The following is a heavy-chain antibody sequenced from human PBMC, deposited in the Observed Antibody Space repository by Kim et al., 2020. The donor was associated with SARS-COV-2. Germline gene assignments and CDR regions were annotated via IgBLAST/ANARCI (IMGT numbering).Heavy chain of an antibody. D-gene: IGHD3-10*01. Sequence: TNYNPSRKRRVTISVDTSKNQFSLKLSSVAAADTAVYYCARDAGSGSYDYWGQGTLVTVSS. V-gene: IGHV4-59*01. J-gene: IGHJ4*02. CDR3: ARDAGSGSYDY. CDR2: T.